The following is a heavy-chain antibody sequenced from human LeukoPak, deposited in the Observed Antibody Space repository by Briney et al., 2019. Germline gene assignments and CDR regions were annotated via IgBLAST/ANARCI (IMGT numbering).Heavy chain of an antibody. D-gene: IGHD3-10*01. V-gene: IGHV4-34*01. CDR1: GGSFSGYY. Sequence: SETLSLTCAVYGGSFSGYYWSWIRQPPGKGLEWIGEINHSGSTNYNPSLKSRVTISVDTSKNQFSLKLSSVIAADTAVYYCARGVTYYYGSGRPYYFDYWGQGTLVTVSS. CDR3: ARGVTYYYGSGRPYYFDY. CDR2: INHSGST. J-gene: IGHJ4*02.